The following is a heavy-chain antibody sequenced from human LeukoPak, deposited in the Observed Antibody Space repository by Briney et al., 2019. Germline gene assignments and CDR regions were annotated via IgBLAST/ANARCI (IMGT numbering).Heavy chain of an antibody. CDR1: GFTFDDYG. CDR3: AKGGAGAITPFDY. Sequence: GGSLRLSCAASGFTFDDYGMSWVRQAPGKGLEWVSGIDRNGDSTGYADSVEGRFTISRDNAKNSLYLQMDSLRAEDTAVYYCAKGGAGAITPFDYWGQGTLVTVSS. D-gene: IGHD1-26*01. V-gene: IGHV3-20*04. CDR2: IDRNGDST. J-gene: IGHJ4*02.